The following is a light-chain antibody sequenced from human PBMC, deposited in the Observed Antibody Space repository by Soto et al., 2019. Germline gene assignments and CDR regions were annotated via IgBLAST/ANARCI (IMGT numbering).Light chain of an antibody. CDR2: AAS. CDR3: QLWGSSPLHT. CDR1: QRVSSSY. V-gene: IGKV3-20*01. Sequence: EIVLTQSPGTLYLSPGERATLSCRASQRVSSSYLAWYQQKPGQAPRLLIYAASSRATVIPDRFSGSGSGTDFTLTIIRLEPDDCGVYCCQLWGSSPLHTFGQGTRLEI. J-gene: IGKJ5*01.